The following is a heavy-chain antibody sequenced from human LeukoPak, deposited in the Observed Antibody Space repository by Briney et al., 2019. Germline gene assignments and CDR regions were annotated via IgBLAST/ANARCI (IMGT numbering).Heavy chain of an antibody. D-gene: IGHD7-27*01. CDR2: INPNTGGT. CDR1: GYTFTAYY. J-gene: IGHJ4*02. V-gene: IGHV1-2*02. CDR3: ARDHNSENWGSLGG. Sequence: ASVQVSCKASGYTFTAYYIHWMRQAPGQGLEWMGWINPNTGGTNYAQKFQGRVTITRDTSINTAYMDLSRLTSDDTALYYCARDHNSENWGSLGGWGQGTLVTVSS.